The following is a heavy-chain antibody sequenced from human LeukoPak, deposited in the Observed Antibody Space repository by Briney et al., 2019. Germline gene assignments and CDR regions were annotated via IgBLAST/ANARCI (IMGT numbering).Heavy chain of an antibody. D-gene: IGHD1-26*01. V-gene: IGHV3-49*04. CDR3: TRDPLYSGSYSNY. CDR2: IRSKAYGGTT. CDR1: GFTFGEYA. Sequence: GGSLRLSCTASGFTFGEYAMSWVRQAPGKGLEWVGFIRSKAYGGTTGYAASVKGRFIISRDDSKSIAYLQMNSLKTEDTAVYYCTRDPLYSGSYSNYWGQGTLVTVSS. J-gene: IGHJ4*02.